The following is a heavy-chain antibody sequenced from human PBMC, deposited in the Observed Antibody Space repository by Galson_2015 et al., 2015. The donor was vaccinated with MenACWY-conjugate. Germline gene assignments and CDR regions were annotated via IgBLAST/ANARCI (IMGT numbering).Heavy chain of an antibody. Sequence: LSLTCVVSGDSIRNTNWWSWVRQSPGKGLVWIGEIYHSAHTRYNPSLKRRVTISEDKSKIQLSLNLSSVTAADTAVYYCARVHRVATGFDAWGQGTLVAVSS. CDR1: GDSIRNTNW. J-gene: IGHJ4*02. CDR2: IYHSAHT. D-gene: IGHD5-12*01. V-gene: IGHV4-4*02. CDR3: ARVHRVATGFDA.